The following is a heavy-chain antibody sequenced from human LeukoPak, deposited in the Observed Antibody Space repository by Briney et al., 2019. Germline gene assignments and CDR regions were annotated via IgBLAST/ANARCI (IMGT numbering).Heavy chain of an antibody. D-gene: IGHD7-27*01. Sequence: SETLSLTCAVCGGSISSGGYSWSWIRQPPGKGLEGIGYIYHSGSTYYNTSLKSRVTISVDRSKNQFSLKLSSVTAADTAVYYCARELTGVSRHFDLWGRGTLVTVSS. V-gene: IGHV4-30-2*01. CDR3: ARELTGVSRHFDL. CDR2: IYHSGST. CDR1: GGSISSGGYS. J-gene: IGHJ2*01.